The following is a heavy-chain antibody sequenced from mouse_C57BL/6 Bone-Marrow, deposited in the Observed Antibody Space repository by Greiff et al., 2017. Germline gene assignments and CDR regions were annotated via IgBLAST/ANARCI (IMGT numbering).Heavy chain of an antibody. J-gene: IGHJ2*01. CDR2: IDPEDGDT. CDR3: TTFYDGYYLDY. Sequence: VQLQQSGAELVRPGASVKLSCTASGFNIKDYYMHWVKQRPEQGLEWIGRIDPEDGDTEYAPKFQGKATMTAATSSNTAYLQLSSLTSEDTAVYYCTTFYDGYYLDYWGQGTTLTVSS. CDR1: GFNIKDYY. D-gene: IGHD2-3*01. V-gene: IGHV14-1*01.